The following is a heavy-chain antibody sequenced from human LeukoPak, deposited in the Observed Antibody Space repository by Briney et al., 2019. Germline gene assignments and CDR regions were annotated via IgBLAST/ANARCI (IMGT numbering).Heavy chain of an antibody. CDR1: GFTVSSNY. J-gene: IGHJ4*02. D-gene: IGHD6-19*01. CDR3: AREGTSSGWYPFDY. V-gene: IGHV3-53*01. Sequence: EGSLRLSCAASGFTVSSNYMSWVRQAPGKGLEWVSVIYSGGSTYYADSVKGRFTISRDNSKNTLYLQMNSLRAEDTAVYYCAREGTSSGWYPFDYWGQGTLVTVSS. CDR2: IYSGGST.